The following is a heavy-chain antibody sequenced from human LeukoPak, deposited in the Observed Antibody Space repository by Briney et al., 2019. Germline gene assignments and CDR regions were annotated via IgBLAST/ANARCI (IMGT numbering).Heavy chain of an antibody. D-gene: IGHD3-22*01. J-gene: IGHJ4*02. CDR2: ISAYNRNT. V-gene: IGHV1-18*01. CDR3: ARPYDSSGYYNYYFDY. Sequence: ASVKVSCKASGYTFTSYGISWVRQAPGQGLEWMGWISAYNRNTDYAQNFQGRVTMTTDTSTSTAYMEMRSLRSDDTAVYYCARPYDSSGYYNYYFDYWGQGTLVTVSS. CDR1: GYTFTSYG.